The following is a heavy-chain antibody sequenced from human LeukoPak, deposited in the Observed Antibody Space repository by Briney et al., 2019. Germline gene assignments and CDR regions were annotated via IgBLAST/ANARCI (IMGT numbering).Heavy chain of an antibody. D-gene: IGHD5-18*01. J-gene: IGHJ4*02. Sequence: ASAKVSCKASGYTFTGYYIHWVRQAPGQGLEWMGWINPKNGGTDYAQRFRGRVTLTRDTSISTAYMELSSLRSDDTAVYYCARSRGYSYEDNWGQGTPVTVSS. CDR2: INPKNGGT. V-gene: IGHV1-2*02. CDR3: ARSRGYSYEDN. CDR1: GYTFTGYY.